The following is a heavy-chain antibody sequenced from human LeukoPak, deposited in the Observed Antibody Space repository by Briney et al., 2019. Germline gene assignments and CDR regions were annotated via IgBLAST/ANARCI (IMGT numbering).Heavy chain of an antibody. CDR3: ARHDGYNGGNSFFDY. J-gene: IGHJ4*02. CDR2: IYYSGGT. V-gene: IGHV4-39*01. CDR1: GGSIRRSTYY. Sequence: SATLSLTCTVSGGSIRRSTYYWGWIRQPPGKGLEWIGSIYYSGGTYYNPSLKSRVTISVDTSKNQFSLKLSSVTAADTAVYYCARHDGYNGGNSFFDYWGQGTLVTVSS. D-gene: IGHD2-15*01.